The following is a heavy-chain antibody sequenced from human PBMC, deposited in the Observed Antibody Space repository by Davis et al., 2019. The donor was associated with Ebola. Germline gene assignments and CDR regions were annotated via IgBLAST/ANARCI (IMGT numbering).Heavy chain of an antibody. CDR1: GGSISSYY. D-gene: IGHD3-3*01. CDR2: IYYSGST. Sequence: MPGGSLRLSCTVSGGSISSYYWSWIRQPPGKGLEWIGYIYYSGSTNYNPSLKSRVTISVDTSKNQFSLKLSSVTAADTAVYYCARGAGRFSYYYGMDVWGQGTTVTVSS. CDR3: ARGAGRFSYYYGMDV. V-gene: IGHV4-59*08. J-gene: IGHJ6*02.